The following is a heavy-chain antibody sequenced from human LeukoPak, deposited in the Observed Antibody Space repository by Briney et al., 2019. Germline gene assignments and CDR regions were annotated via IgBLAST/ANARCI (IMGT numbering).Heavy chain of an antibody. CDR1: GFTDSSNY. CDR3: ARGYCSGGSCYATLSFDY. V-gene: IGHV3-66*01. D-gene: IGHD2-15*01. J-gene: IGHJ4*02. Sequence: GGSLRLTCASCGFTDSSNYMSWVRQARSREVEWVSVIYSGGSTYYADSVKGRFTISRDNSKNALYLQMNSLRAEDTAVYYCARGYCSGGSCYATLSFDYWGQGTLVTVSS. CDR2: IYSGGST.